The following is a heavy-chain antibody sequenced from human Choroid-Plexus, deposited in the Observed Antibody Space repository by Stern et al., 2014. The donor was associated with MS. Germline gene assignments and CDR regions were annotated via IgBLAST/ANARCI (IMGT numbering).Heavy chain of an antibody. V-gene: IGHV4-34*01. J-gene: IGHJ6*02. CDR1: GGSFSGYY. CDR2: IDRGGDP. Sequence: QVQLQQWGAGLLKPSETLSLTCAVYGGSFSGYYWSWIRQSPGKGLEWIGEIDRGGDPNHTPPPKTGSTVAVERSKTLPPLNLAAVTAADTAIYYCVRERCINARCYGGRFGYYYYGMDVWGQGTTVTVSS. D-gene: IGHD2-2*01. CDR3: VRERCINARCYGGRFGYYYYGMDV.